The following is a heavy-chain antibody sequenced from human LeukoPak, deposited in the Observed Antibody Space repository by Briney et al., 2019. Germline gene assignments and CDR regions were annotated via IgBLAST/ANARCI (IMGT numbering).Heavy chain of an antibody. D-gene: IGHD5-24*01. CDR3: ARQMGTSLDY. J-gene: IGHJ4*02. CDR1: GYSISSGYY. Sequence: SETLSLTCAVSGYSISSGYYWGWIRQPPGKGLEWIKSIYHSGSTYYNSSLKSRVTISVDTSKNQFSLKLSSVTAADTAVYYCARQMGTSLDYWGQGTLVTVSS. V-gene: IGHV4-38-2*01. CDR2: IYHSGST.